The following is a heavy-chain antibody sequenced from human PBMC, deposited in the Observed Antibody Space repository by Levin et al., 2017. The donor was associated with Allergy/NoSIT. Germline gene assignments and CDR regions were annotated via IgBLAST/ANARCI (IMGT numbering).Heavy chain of an antibody. CDR2: IKSKTAGETT. Sequence: GESLKISCIASGFTFNDAWMNWVRQAPGKGLEWVGRIKSKTAGETTDYGAPVNGRFTISRDDSENTVHLQMNSLKTEDTGVYFCVTALRSGIDVWGQGTTVIVSS. J-gene: IGHJ6*02. V-gene: IGHV3-15*01. D-gene: IGHD2-21*02. CDR3: VTALRSGIDV. CDR1: GFTFNDAW.